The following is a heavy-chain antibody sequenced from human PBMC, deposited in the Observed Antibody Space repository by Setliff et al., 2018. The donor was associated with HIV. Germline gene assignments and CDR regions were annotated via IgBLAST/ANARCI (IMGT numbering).Heavy chain of an antibody. CDR2: IYPGDSDT. CDR1: GYSFTNYW. Sequence: GESLKISCQGSGYSFTNYWIGWVRQMPGKGLEWMGIIYPGDSDTRYSPSFQGQVTISADKSISTAYLQWSSLKASDTAMYYCASSITVAAGRSHYYYAMDVWGQGTTVTVSS. D-gene: IGHD2-15*01. J-gene: IGHJ6*02. V-gene: IGHV5-51*01. CDR3: ASSITVAAGRSHYYYAMDV.